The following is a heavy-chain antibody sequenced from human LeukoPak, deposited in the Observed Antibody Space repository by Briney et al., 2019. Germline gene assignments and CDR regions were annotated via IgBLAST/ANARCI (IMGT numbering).Heavy chain of an antibody. Sequence: LPGGSLRLSCAASGFTFSRYWMHWVRQPPGKGLEWVSRINPDGSTTTYADSVKGRFTISRDNAENTVYLQMNSLRAEDTAMYCVRVLSGSWDWFDPWGQGTLVTVSS. CDR2: INPDGSTT. J-gene: IGHJ5*02. D-gene: IGHD3-22*01. CDR1: GFTFSRYW. CDR3: VRVLSGSWDWFDP. V-gene: IGHV3-74*01.